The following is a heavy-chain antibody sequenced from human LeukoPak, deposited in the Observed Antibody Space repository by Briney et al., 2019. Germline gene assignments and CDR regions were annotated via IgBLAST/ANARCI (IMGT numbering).Heavy chain of an antibody. D-gene: IGHD6-19*01. J-gene: IGHJ6*02. Sequence: GESLKISCKGSGYSFISYWIGWVRQMPGKGLEWMGIIYPGDSDTRYSPSFQGQVIISADKTITTAYLQWSSLKASDTAIYYCARSAVAGSLVGMDVWGQGTTVTVSS. CDR3: ARSAVAGSLVGMDV. CDR1: GYSFISYW. V-gene: IGHV5-51*01. CDR2: IYPGDSDT.